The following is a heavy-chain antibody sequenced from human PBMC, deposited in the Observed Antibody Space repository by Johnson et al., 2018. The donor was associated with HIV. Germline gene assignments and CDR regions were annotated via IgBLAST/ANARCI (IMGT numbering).Heavy chain of an antibody. V-gene: IGHV3-38-3*01. D-gene: IGHD3-22*01. CDR2: ISGGST. J-gene: IGHJ3*02. CDR1: GWTVSRNE. Sequence: VQLVESRGVSVQPGGSLRVSCAASGWTVSRNEMTWVRQAPGKGLEWVSCISGGSTNYADSRKGRFTISRDNSKNTLYLQMNSLRAEDTAVYYCAKDAHITMIVVVISALDAFDIWGQGTMVTVSS. CDR3: AKDAHITMIVVVISALDAFDI.